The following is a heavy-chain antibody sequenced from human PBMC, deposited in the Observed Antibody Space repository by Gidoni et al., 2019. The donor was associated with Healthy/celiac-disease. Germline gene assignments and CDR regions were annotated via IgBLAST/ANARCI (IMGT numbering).Heavy chain of an antibody. D-gene: IGHD5-12*01. J-gene: IGHJ6*02. V-gene: IGHV1-24*01. Sequence: QVQLVQSGAEVKNPGASVKVSCKVSGYTLTELSMHWVRQAPGKGLEWMGGFDPEDGKTIYAQKFQGRVTMTEDTSTDTAYMELSSLRSEDTAVYYCATGGRWLQFGGYYGMDVWGQGTTVTVSS. CDR3: ATGGRWLQFGGYYGMDV. CDR2: FDPEDGKT. CDR1: GYTLTELS.